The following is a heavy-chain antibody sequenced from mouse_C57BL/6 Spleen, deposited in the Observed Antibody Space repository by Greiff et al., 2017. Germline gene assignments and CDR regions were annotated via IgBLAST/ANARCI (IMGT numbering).Heavy chain of an antibody. D-gene: IGHD2-5*01. CDR2: IDPNTGST. J-gene: IGHJ3*01. V-gene: IGHV1-39*01. Sequence: VQLKESGPELVKPGASVKISCKASGYSFTDYNMNWVKQTNGKSLEWIGVIDPNTGSTGYNQKFKGKAILTVDQSSSTAYMQLNSLTSEDSAVYYCARRGYSNPIAYWGQGTLVTVSA. CDR1: GYSFTDYN. CDR3: ARRGYSNPIAY.